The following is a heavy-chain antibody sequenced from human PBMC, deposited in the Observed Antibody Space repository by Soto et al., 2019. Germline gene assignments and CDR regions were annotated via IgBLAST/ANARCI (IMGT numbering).Heavy chain of an antibody. J-gene: IGHJ6*02. V-gene: IGHV3-30-3*01. CDR2: MSFDETKK. CDR3: ERSHAPYYYDTTGFFFGLDV. CDR1: GFTFSNYA. Sequence: QVRLVESGGGVVQPGRSLRLSCAASGFTFSNYAMHWVRQAPGKGLEWVAVMSFDETKKYHAASVEGRFTISRDNSQNTLDLQMNSLRAEDTALYYCERSHAPYYYDTTGFFFGLDVWGQGTTVVVSS. D-gene: IGHD3-22*01.